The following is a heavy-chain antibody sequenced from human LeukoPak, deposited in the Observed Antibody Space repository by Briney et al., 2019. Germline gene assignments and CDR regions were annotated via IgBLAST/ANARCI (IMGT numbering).Heavy chain of an antibody. Sequence: GGSLRLSCAASESTFSAYWMHWVRQAPGKGLVWVSRIRGDGSMTNYADSVKGRFTISRDNAKNTLYLQMNSLRLEDTAVYYCARENLAAAADYWGQGTVVTVSS. CDR3: ARENLAAAADY. CDR2: IRGDGSMT. V-gene: IGHV3-74*01. CDR1: ESTFSAYW. D-gene: IGHD6-25*01. J-gene: IGHJ4*02.